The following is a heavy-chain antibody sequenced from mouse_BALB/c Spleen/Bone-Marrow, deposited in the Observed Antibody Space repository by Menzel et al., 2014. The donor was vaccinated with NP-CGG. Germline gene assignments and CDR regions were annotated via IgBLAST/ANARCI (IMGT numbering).Heavy chain of an antibody. V-gene: IGHV5-17*02. CDR2: ISSGSSTI. J-gene: IGHJ3*01. D-gene: IGHD2-1*01. CDR1: GFTFSSFG. Sequence: EVELVESGGGLVQPGVSRKLSCAASGFTFSSFGMHWVRQAPEKGLEWVAYISSGSSTIYYADTVKGRFTISRDNPKNTLSLKMTSLRSEHTATYYWARAGNYAWLAYWG. CDR3: ARAGNYAWLAY.